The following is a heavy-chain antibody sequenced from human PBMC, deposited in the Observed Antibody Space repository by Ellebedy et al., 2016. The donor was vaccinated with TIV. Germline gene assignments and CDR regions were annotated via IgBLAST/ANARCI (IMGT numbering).Heavy chain of an antibody. J-gene: IGHJ4*02. D-gene: IGHD3-22*01. CDR1: GFTFSSYW. CDR3: AYEEGSSGY. Sequence: GESLKIPXAASGFTFSSYWMSWVRQAPGKGLEWVANIKEDGSEKYYVDSVKGRFTISRDNAKNSLYLQMNSLRAEDTAVYYCAYEEGSSGYWGQGTLVTVSS. CDR2: IKEDGSEK. V-gene: IGHV3-7*01.